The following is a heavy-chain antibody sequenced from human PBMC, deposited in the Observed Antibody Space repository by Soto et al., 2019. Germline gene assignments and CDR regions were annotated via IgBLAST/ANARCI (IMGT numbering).Heavy chain of an antibody. J-gene: IGHJ4*02. CDR3: ARAPYLYGIAVAGPLDY. V-gene: IGHV3-7*03. CDR1: GFTFSSYW. Sequence: EVQLVESGGGLVQPGGSLRLSCAASGFTFSSYWMSWVRQAPGKGLEWVANIKQDGSEKYYVDSVKGRFTISRDNAKNSLYQQMNSPRAEDMAVYYCARAPYLYGIAVAGPLDYWGQGTLVTVSS. D-gene: IGHD6-19*01. CDR2: IKQDGSEK.